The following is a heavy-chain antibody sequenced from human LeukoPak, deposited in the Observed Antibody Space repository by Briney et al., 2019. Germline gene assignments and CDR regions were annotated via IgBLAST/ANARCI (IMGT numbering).Heavy chain of an antibody. Sequence: SETLSLTCTVSGGSISSYYWSWIRQPPGKGLEWIGYIYYSGSANYNPSLKSRVTISVDTSKNQFSLKLSSVTAADTAVYYCARAMALYYYYYMDVWGKGTTVTVSS. CDR2: IYYSGSA. V-gene: IGHV4-59*01. D-gene: IGHD3-10*01. CDR1: GGSISSYY. CDR3: ARAMALYYYYYMDV. J-gene: IGHJ6*03.